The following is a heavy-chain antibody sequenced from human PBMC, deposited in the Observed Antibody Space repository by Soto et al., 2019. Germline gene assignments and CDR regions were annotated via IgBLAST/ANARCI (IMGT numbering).Heavy chain of an antibody. D-gene: IGHD3-22*01. J-gene: IGHJ5*02. CDR3: ARAAFTCYYDSSGYYLFDP. CDR1: GYSFTSYW. V-gene: IGHV5-10-1*01. Sequence: PGESLKISCKGSGYSFTSYWISWVRQMPGKGLEWMGRIDPSDSYTNYSPSFQGHVTISADKSISTAYLQWSSLKASDTAMYYCARAAFTCYYDSSGYYLFDPWGQGTLVTVSS. CDR2: IDPSDSYT.